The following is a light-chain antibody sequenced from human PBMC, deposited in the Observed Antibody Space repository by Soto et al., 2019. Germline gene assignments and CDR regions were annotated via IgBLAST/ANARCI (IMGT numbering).Light chain of an antibody. CDR3: QQYNNWPLT. CDR1: QSVDND. V-gene: IGKV3D-15*01. J-gene: IGKJ4*01. CDR2: DAS. Sequence: IVMTQSPATLSVSPGDRATLSCRASQSVDNDLAWYQQKPGQPPRLLIHDASTRATGIPARFSGSQSGTEFTLTISSLLSEDFAVYFCQQYNNWPLTFGGGTKVETK.